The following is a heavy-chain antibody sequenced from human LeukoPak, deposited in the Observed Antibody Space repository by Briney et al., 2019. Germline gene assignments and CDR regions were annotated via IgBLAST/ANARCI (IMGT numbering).Heavy chain of an antibody. J-gene: IGHJ4*02. V-gene: IGHV3-23*01. CDR1: GFTFSSYA. D-gene: IGHD6-6*01. CDR2: ISGSGGST. Sequence: PGGSLRLSCAASGFTFSSYAMSWVRQAPGKGLEWVSAISGSGGSTYYADSVKGRFTISRDNAKNSLYLQMNSLRAEDTAVYYCARLPYSSSYGYWGQGTLVTVSS. CDR3: ARLPYSSSYGY.